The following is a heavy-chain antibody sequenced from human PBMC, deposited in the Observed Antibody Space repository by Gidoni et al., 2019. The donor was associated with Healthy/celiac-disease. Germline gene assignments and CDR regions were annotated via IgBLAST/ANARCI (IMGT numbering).Heavy chain of an antibody. CDR1: GGSFRCYY. D-gene: IGHD6-19*01. V-gene: IGHV4-34*01. Sequence: QVQLQQWGAGLLKPSETLSLTCPVYGGSFRCYYWPWLRQPPGKGLEWIGEINHSGRTHYNPSLKSRVTISVDTSKNQFSLKLSSVTDADTAVYYCARGRNSSGWYPRVPYYYGMDVWGQGTTVTVSS. CDR2: INHSGRT. CDR3: ARGRNSSGWYPRVPYYYGMDV. J-gene: IGHJ6*02.